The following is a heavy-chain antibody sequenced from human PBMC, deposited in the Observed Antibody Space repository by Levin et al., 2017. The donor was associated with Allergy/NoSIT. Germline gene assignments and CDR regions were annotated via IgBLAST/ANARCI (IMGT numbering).Heavy chain of an antibody. CDR3: AGWVGCSTTGCYSGSDAFDF. CDR2: IYYSVST. D-gene: IGHD2-2*01. J-gene: IGHJ3*01. Sequence: GSLRLSCTVSGGSISSTNYYWGWIRQPPGKGLEWIGSIYYSVSTYYNPSLKSRVTISVDTSKNQFSLKLTSVTAADTAVYYCAGWVGCSTTGCYSGSDAFDFWGQGTMVTVSS. V-gene: IGHV4-39*01. CDR1: GGSISSTNYY.